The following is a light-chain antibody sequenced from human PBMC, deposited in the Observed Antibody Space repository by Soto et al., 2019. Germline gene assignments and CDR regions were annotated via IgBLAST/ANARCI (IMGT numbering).Light chain of an antibody. CDR3: SSYTSSSTLPSYV. Sequence: QSALTQPASVSVSPGQSITISCTGTSSDVGGYNYVSWYQQHPGKAPKLMIYDVSNRPSGVSNRFSGSKSGNTASLTISGLQAEDEADYYCSSYTSSSTLPSYVFGTGTKVTVL. J-gene: IGLJ1*01. CDR2: DVS. V-gene: IGLV2-14*01. CDR1: SSDVGGYNY.